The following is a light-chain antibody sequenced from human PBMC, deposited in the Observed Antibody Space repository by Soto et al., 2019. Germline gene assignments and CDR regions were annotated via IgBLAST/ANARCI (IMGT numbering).Light chain of an antibody. Sequence: QLVLTQPASVSGSPGQSITISCTGTSSDVGGYNYVSWYQHHAGKAPRLMIYASSNRPSGVSHRFSGSRSGNTASLTISGLQAEDEADYYCSSYTSGTTLYVFGTGTKVTVL. J-gene: IGLJ1*01. V-gene: IGLV2-14*01. CDR2: ASS. CDR1: SSDVGGYNY. CDR3: SSYTSGTTLYV.